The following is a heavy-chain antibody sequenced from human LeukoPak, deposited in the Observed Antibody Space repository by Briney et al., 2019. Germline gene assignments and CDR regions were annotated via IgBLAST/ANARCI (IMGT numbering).Heavy chain of an antibody. CDR2: ISWDGGST. D-gene: IGHD6-19*01. CDR1: GFTFDDYA. Sequence: GGSLRLSCAASGFTFDDYAMHWVRQAPGKGLEWVSLISWDGGSTYYADSGKGRFTISRDNAKNSLYLQMNSLRAEDTAVYYCARVSLSSGWYNHWGQGTLVTVSS. CDR3: ARVSLSSGWYNH. J-gene: IGHJ5*02. V-gene: IGHV3-43D*03.